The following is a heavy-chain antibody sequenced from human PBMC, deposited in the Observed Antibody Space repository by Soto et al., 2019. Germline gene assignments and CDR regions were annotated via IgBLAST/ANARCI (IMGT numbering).Heavy chain of an antibody. Sequence: GGSLRLSCAASGFTFSNAWINWVRQTPGKGLEWVGRVKSKTDGGTTDFAAPVKGRFAISRDDSKNMVYLEINSPKNEDTAIYYCTTGSYITCIIVRFDYWGHGTMVTVSS. CDR1: GFTFSNAW. J-gene: IGHJ4*01. D-gene: IGHD3-10*01. CDR3: TTGSYITCIIVRFDY. V-gene: IGHV3-15*07. CDR2: VKSKTDGGTT.